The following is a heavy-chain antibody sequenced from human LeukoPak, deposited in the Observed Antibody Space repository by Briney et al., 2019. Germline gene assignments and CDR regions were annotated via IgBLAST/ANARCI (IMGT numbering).Heavy chain of an antibody. CDR2: IYSDGST. CDR3: ARDPGGGPTHGY. J-gene: IGHJ4*02. V-gene: IGHV3-66*02. Sequence: PGGSLRISCAASGFTVGNNYMSWVRQAPGKGLEWVSVIYSDGSTYYADSVKARFTISRDNSKNTLYLQMNSLRADDTAVYYCARDPGGGPTHGYWGQATLVTVSS. D-gene: IGHD1-26*01. CDR1: GFTVGNNY.